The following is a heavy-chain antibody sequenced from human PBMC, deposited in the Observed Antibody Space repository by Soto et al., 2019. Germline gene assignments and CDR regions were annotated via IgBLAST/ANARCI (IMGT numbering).Heavy chain of an antibody. CDR3: AKFLVELGRSSGWPWFFEI. V-gene: IGHV3-23*01. CDR2: ISGSGGTT. J-gene: IGHJ4*02. Sequence: GGSLRLSCAASGFIFGSYAISWVRQAPGKGLDWVSAISGSGGTTYYAGSVQGRFTISRDNSKNTLYLQMNTLRAEDTALYYCAKFLVELGRSSGWPWFFEIWGQGTLGTVSS. D-gene: IGHD6-25*01. CDR1: GFIFGSYA.